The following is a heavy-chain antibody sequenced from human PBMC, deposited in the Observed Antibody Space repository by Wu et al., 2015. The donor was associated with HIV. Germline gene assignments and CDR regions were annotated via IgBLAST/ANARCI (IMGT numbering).Heavy chain of an antibody. CDR3: ARDRELAVAANEDAFDI. V-gene: IGHV1-46*01. CDR2: INPSGGST. Sequence: QVQLVQSGAEVKKPGASVKVSCKASGYTFTSYYMHWVRQAPGQGLEWMGIINPSGGSTSYAQKFQGRVTMTRDTSTSTVYMELSSLRSEDTAVYYCARDRELAVAANEDAFDIWGQGTTVTVSS. J-gene: IGHJ3*02. CDR1: GYTFTSYY. D-gene: IGHD6-19*01.